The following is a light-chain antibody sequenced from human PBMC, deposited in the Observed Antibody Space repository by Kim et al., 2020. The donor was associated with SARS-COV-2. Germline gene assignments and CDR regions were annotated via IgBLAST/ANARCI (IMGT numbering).Light chain of an antibody. CDR1: QTVSSN. V-gene: IGKV3D-15*01. J-gene: IGKJ4*01. CDR2: GAA. Sequence: IVMTQSPVTLSISPGDRVTLSCRAGQTVSSNLAWYQQKPGQAPRLLIHGAAIRATGIPPMFSGSGSGTEFSLSISSLQPEDVAVYYCQQYDKVPLTFGGGTKVDIK. CDR3: QQYDKVPLT.